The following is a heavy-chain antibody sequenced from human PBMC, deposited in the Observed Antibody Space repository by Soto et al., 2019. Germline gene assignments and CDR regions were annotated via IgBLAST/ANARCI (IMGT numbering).Heavy chain of an antibody. Sequence: GGSLRLSCAASGFTFSTYVMNWVRQAPGQGLEWVSSILGGGASTYYADSVRGRFTISRDNSKNTLYFQMNSLRAEDTAVYYCARGLDFWSGYYDQYYYGLDVWGQGTTVTVSS. V-gene: IGHV3-23*01. D-gene: IGHD3-3*01. CDR1: GFTFSTYV. CDR3: ARGLDFWSGYYDQYYYGLDV. CDR2: ILGGGAST. J-gene: IGHJ6*02.